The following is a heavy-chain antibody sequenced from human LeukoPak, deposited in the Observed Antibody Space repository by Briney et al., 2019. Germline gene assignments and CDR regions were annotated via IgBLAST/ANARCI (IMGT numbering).Heavy chain of an antibody. CDR3: ARDSRWLQLQHYYYYGMDV. D-gene: IGHD5-24*01. CDR2: INPSGGST. J-gene: IGHJ6*02. CDR1: GYALTSYY. Sequence: GASVKVSCKTSGYALTSYYMHWVRQAPGQGLEWMGIINPSGGSTTYAQKFQGRVTMTRDTSTSTVYMDLSSLRSEDTAVYYCARDSRWLQLQHYYYYGMDVWGQGTTVTVSS. V-gene: IGHV1-46*01.